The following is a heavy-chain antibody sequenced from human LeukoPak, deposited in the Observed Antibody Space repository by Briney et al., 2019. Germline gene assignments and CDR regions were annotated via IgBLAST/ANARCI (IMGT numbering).Heavy chain of an antibody. CDR1: GYSFTSYW. Sequence: GESLKISCKGSGYSFTSYWIGWVRQMPGKGLEWMGIIYPGDSDTRYSPSFQGQVTISADKSISTAYLQWSSLKASDTAMYYCATSTSSPAYYYGMDVWGQGTTVTVSS. CDR2: IYPGDSDT. D-gene: IGHD2-2*01. V-gene: IGHV5-51*01. CDR3: ATSTSSPAYYYGMDV. J-gene: IGHJ6*02.